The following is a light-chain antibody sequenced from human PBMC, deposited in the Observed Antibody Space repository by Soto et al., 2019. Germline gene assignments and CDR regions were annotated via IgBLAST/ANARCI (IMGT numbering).Light chain of an antibody. J-gene: IGKJ4*01. CDR1: QSVRTY. CDR3: HQRSNWPRT. CDR2: DAP. Sequence: EIVLPQSPATLSLFPRERATLSCRASQSVRTYLAWYQQKPGQAPRLLISDAPMKATGIPDRFSGSGSGTDFTLTISSLEAEDYAVYYCHQRSNWPRTFGGGSKVEIK. V-gene: IGKV3-11*01.